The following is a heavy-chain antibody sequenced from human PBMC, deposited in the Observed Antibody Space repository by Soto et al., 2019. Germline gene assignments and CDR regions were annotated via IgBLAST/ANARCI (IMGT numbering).Heavy chain of an antibody. V-gene: IGHV4-4*02. CDR1: SGSITSSLW. D-gene: IGHD5-12*01. Sequence: QVQLQESGPGLVKPSGTLSLTCTVSSGSITSSLWWSWVRQSPGKGLEWIGEVAQSGYINFIPSLKSRLTISLDKSTIRFSLRLTSVTAEDTAVYYCARNRYGGYDFDSWGQVSLVTVSS. CDR2: VAQSGYI. J-gene: IGHJ4*02. CDR3: ARNRYGGYDFDS.